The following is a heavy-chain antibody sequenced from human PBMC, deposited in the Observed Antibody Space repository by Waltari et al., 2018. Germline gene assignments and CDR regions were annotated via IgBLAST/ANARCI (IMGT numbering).Heavy chain of an antibody. J-gene: IGHJ4*02. CDR3: ASPTPTGGSSFDF. CDR2: MYYTGTT. CDR1: GAPVANDPYF. V-gene: IGHV4-39*07. D-gene: IGHD3-16*01. Sequence: QLQLQESGPGLMKPSETLSLTCPVSGAPVANDPYFWGWIRQTPGKGLEWIVTMYYTGTTYYNPYLQNRVSISLDTSKTQFSLKLNSVTAADTAVYYCASPTPTGGSSFDFWGPGTLVTVSS.